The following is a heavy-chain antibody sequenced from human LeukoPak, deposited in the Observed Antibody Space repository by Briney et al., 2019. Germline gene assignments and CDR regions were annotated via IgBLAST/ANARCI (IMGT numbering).Heavy chain of an antibody. V-gene: IGHV3-74*01. J-gene: IGHJ6*03. CDR1: GFTFSSYW. Sequence: PGGSLRLSCAASGFTFSSYWMHWVRQAPGKGLVWVSRINSDGSSTSYADSVKGRFTISRDNAKNTLYLQMNSLRPEDTAVYYCARDGGYYYMDVWGKGTTVTVSS. CDR2: INSDGSST. CDR3: ARDGGYYYMDV. D-gene: IGHD2-15*01.